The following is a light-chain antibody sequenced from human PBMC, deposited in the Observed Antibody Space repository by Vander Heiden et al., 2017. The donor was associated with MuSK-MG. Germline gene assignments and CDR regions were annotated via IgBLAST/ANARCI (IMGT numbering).Light chain of an antibody. V-gene: IGLV1-51*01. CDR1: SSNIGIYS. CDR3: GTWDSSLSDVV. Sequence: HSVFTQPPSVSAAPGQKVPISCSGSSSNIGIYSVSWYQQLPGRAPQLLIYDNEKRPSGSPGRFSASKSGTSATLGITGLQTGDEADYYCGTWDSSLSDVVFGGGTRLTVV. J-gene: IGLJ2*01. CDR2: DNE.